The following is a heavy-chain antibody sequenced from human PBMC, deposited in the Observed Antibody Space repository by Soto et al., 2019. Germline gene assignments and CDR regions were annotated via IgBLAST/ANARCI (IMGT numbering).Heavy chain of an antibody. CDR2: IYYRGNT. J-gene: IGHJ5*02. CDR1: GYSISSGFY. Sequence: SETLSLTCSVSGYSISSGFYWDWIRQPPGKGLEWIGSIYYRGNTYYNPSHNGRITISVDTSKNQISLEMKSVTVADTAVYYCARVGSGGYSNNWFDPWGQGTLVTVSS. CDR3: ARVGSGGYSNNWFDP. D-gene: IGHD3-22*01. V-gene: IGHV4-38-2*02.